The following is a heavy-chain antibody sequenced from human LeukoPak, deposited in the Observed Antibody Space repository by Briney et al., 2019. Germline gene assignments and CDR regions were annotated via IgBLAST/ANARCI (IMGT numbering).Heavy chain of an antibody. J-gene: IGHJ5*02. V-gene: IGHV4-59*01. D-gene: IGHD3-10*01. CDR1: GGSISSYY. Sequence: SETLSLTCTVSGGSISSYYWSWIRQPPGKGLEWTGYIYYTGNTNYNPSLKSRVTISVDTSKNQFSLKLSSVTAADTAVYYCAGGLITIVGGGNWFDPWGQGTLVTVSS. CDR2: IYYTGNT. CDR3: AGGLITIVGGGNWFDP.